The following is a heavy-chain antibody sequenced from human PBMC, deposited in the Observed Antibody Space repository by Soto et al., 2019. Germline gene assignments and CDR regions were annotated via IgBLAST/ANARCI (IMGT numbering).Heavy chain of an antibody. V-gene: IGHV6-1*01. CDR2: TYYRSKWYN. D-gene: IGHD1-20*01. CDR3: ARGHADNWNEGYSDY. J-gene: IGHJ4*02. CDR1: GDSVSSNSAA. Sequence: SQTLSLTCAISGDSVSSNSAAWNWIRQSPSRGLEWLGRTYYRSKWYNDYAVSVKSRITINPDTSKNQFSLQLNSVTPEDTAVYYCARGHADNWNEGYSDYWCQGTLVTVSS.